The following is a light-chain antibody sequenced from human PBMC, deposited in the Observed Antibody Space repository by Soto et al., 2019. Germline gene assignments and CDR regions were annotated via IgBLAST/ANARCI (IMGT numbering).Light chain of an antibody. V-gene: IGKV1-5*03. CDR3: QQYNFYGT. Sequence: DIQMTQSPSRLSASLVDIVILTCRASQSVGNRLAWYQQKPGKAPKILIYKASSLQSGVPSRFSGSGSGTEFTLTILSLRPDDFETYFCQQYNFYGTCGNGTKV. CDR1: QSVGNR. CDR2: KAS. J-gene: IGKJ1*01.